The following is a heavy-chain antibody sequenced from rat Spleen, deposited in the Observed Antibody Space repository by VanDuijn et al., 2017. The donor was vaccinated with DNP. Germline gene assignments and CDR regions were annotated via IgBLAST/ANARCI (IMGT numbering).Heavy chain of an antibody. CDR1: GFNFNDYW. CDR3: ARGPNYGGYADYFDY. V-gene: IGHV4-2*01. J-gene: IGHJ2*01. Sequence: EVKLVESGGGLVQPGRSLKLSCAASGFNFNDYWMGWVRQAPGKGLEWIGEINKDSSTIDYNPSLKDKFTVSRDNVQNTLYLQMSKLGSEDTAIYYGARGPNYGGYADYFDYWGQGVMVTVSS. CDR2: INKDSSTI. D-gene: IGHD1-11*01.